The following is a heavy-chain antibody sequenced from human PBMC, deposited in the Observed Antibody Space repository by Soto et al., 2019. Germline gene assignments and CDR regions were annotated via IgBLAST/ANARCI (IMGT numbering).Heavy chain of an antibody. V-gene: IGHV3-21*01. CDR3: ARDTPPFDY. J-gene: IGHJ4*02. Sequence: PVGCLRLSFPSAGLSFSVGIMNWVRQAPGKGLEWVSAISSDSSYISYPDSVKGRFIISRDNAKNSPYLQMNSLRAEDTAVYYCARDTPPFDYWGQGSLVTVSS. CDR1: GLSFSVGI. CDR2: ISSDSSYI.